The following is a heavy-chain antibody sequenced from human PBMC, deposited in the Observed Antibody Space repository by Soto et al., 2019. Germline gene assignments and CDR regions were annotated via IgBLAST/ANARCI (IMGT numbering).Heavy chain of an antibody. CDR3: ASGIQLWLRRINNGYSG. CDR2: FDPEDGET. D-gene: IGHD5-18*01. CDR1: GYTPTEFS. J-gene: IGHJ4*02. Sequence: ASVKVSCKGSGYTPTEFSMHWGRQAPGKRLEWMGGFDPEDGETIYAQRFQDRVTITADESTNTVYMELSSLRSEDTAVYFCASGIQLWLRRINNGYSGWGQGTLVTVSS. V-gene: IGHV1-24*01.